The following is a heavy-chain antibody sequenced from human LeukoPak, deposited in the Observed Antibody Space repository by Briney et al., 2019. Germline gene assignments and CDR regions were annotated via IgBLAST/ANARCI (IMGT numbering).Heavy chain of an antibody. V-gene: IGHV3-7*01. J-gene: IGHJ4*02. CDR3: ARVGAPNEGYCSGGSCYGEDYFDY. CDR2: IKQDGSEK. D-gene: IGHD2-15*01. Sequence: PGGSLRLSCAASGFTFSSYGMSWVRQAPGKGLEWVANIKQDGSEKYYVDSVKGRFTISRDNAKNSLYLQMNSLRAEDTAVYYCARVGAPNEGYCSGGSCYGEDYFDYWGQGTLVTVSS. CDR1: GFTFSSYG.